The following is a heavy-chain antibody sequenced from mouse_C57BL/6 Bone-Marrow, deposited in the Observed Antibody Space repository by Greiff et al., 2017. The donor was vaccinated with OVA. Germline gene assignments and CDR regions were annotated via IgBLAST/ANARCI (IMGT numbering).Heavy chain of an antibody. J-gene: IGHJ1*03. Sequence: VQLKESGPELVKPGASVKMSCKASGYTFTDYNMHWVKQSHGKSLEWIGYINPNNGGTSYNQKFKGKATLTVNKSSSTAYMELRSLTSEESADYYCARDGSSYGYWYFDVWGTGTTVTVSS. CDR3: ARDGSSYGYWYFDV. V-gene: IGHV1-22*01. CDR1: GYTFTDYN. CDR2: INPNNGGT. D-gene: IGHD1-1*01.